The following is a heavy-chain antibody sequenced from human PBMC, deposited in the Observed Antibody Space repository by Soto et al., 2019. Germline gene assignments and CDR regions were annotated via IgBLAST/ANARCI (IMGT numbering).Heavy chain of an antibody. Sequence: EVQLVESGGGVVQPGGSLRLSCAASGFTVSSNYMSWVRQSPGKGLEWVALIYSGGRTKYADSVKGSFTISRDNSKTTRYHQMNSLSDEETAVYYCAAALPTVVTPLQHWGQGTLVTVSS. J-gene: IGHJ1*01. V-gene: IGHV3-66*01. CDR1: GFTVSSNY. CDR3: AAALPTVVTPLQH. D-gene: IGHD4-17*01. CDR2: IYSGGRT.